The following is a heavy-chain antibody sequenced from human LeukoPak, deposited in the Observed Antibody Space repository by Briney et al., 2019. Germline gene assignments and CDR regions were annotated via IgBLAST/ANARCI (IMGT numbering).Heavy chain of an antibody. CDR3: ARVVGATGRPFDY. J-gene: IGHJ4*02. CDR1: GGSISSSSYY. CDR2: IYYSGST. D-gene: IGHD1-26*01. Sequence: SETLSLTCTVSGGSISSSSYYWGWIRQPPGKGLEWIGSIYYSGSTYYNPSLKSRVTISVDTSKNQFSLKLSSVTAADTAVYYCARVVGATGRPFDYWGQGTLVTVSS. V-gene: IGHV4-39*07.